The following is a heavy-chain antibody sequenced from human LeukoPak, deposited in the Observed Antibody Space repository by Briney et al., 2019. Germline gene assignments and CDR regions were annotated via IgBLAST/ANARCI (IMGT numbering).Heavy chain of an antibody. CDR2: ISSSGSTI. Sequence: GGSLRLSCAASGFTFSDYYMSWIRQAPGKGPEWVSYISSSGSTIYYAASVKGRFTISRDNAKNSLYLQMNSLRAEDTAVYYCARVFIRYYMDVWGKGTTVTVSS. CDR3: ARVFIRYYMDV. D-gene: IGHD2-21*01. CDR1: GFTFSDYY. J-gene: IGHJ6*03. V-gene: IGHV3-11*04.